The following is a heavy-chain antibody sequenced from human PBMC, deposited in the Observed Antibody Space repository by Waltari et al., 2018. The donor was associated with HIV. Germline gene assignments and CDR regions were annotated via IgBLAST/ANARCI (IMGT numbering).Heavy chain of an antibody. V-gene: IGHV3-23*01. CDR2: ITSSGGRT. Sequence: VQMLESGGDLVQPGGSLRLSCAVSGLNFATSGLGWVRQASGKGREWSSAITSSGGRTYYADSVKGRFIISRDNSKKTVTLQLKNLRLSDTAMYYCATCNIGSGWYLKSPIRIWGQGTLVTVS. CDR3: ATCNIGSGWYLKSPIRI. CDR1: GLNFATSG. J-gene: IGHJ4*02. D-gene: IGHD6-19*01.